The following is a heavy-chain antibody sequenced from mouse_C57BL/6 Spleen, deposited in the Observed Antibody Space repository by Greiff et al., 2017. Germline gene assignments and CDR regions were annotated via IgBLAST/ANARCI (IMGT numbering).Heavy chain of an antibody. CDR2: IHPNSGST. CDR1: GYTFTSYW. D-gene: IGHD2-1*01. Sequence: QVQLKQPGAELVKPGASVKLSCKASGYTFTSYWMHWVKQRPGQGLEWIGMIHPNSGSTNYNEKFKSKATLTVDKSSSTAYMQLSSLTSEDSAVYYCAREDYGNAWFAYWGQGTLVTVSA. V-gene: IGHV1-64*01. J-gene: IGHJ3*01. CDR3: AREDYGNAWFAY.